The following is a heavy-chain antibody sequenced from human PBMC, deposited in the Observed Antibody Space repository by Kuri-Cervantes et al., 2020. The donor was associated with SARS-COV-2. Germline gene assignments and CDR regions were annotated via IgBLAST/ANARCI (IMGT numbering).Heavy chain of an antibody. D-gene: IGHD2-2*01. J-gene: IGHJ3*02. CDR2: IYPGDSDT. Sequence: GESLKISCKGSGYSFTSYWIGWVRQMPGKGLGWMGIIYPGDSDTRYSPSFQGQVTISADKSISTAYLQWSSLKASDTAMYYCARQEGCSSTSCYGDAFDIWGQGTMVTVSS. V-gene: IGHV5-51*01. CDR1: GYSFTSYW. CDR3: ARQEGCSSTSCYGDAFDI.